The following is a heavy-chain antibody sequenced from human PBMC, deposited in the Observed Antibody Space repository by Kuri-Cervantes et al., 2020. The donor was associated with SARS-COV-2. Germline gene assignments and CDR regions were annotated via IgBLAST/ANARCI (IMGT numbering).Heavy chain of an antibody. J-gene: IGHJ6*03. CDR2: IYHSGST. CDR1: GGSISSYY. D-gene: IGHD6-19*01. V-gene: IGHV4-59*01. Sequence: GSLRLSCSVSGGSISSYYWSWIRQPPGKGLEWIGYIYHSGSTYYNPSLKSRVTISVDRSKNQFSLKLSSVTAADTALYFCARSGWYSRGVTHFYMDAWGKGTMVTVSS. CDR3: ARSGWYSRGVTHFYMDA.